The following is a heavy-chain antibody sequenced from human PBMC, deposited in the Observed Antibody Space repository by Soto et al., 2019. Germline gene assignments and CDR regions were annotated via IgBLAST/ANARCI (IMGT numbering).Heavy chain of an antibody. V-gene: IGHV1-58*01. CDR2: IVVGSGNT. CDR1: GFTFTSSA. J-gene: IGHJ6*02. CDR3: AATIDTSCYYYGMDV. D-gene: IGHD2-2*01. Sequence: GPQVKVSCKASGFTFTSSAVQWVRQARGQRLEWIGWIVVGSGNTNYAQKFQERVTITRDMSTSTAYMELSSLRSEDTAVYYCAATIDTSCYYYGMDVWGQGTTVTV.